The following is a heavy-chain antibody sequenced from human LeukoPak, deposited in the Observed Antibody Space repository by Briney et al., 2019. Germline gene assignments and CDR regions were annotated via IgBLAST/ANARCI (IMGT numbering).Heavy chain of an antibody. D-gene: IGHD2-2*01. Sequence: SVKVSCKPSRGTFSSYAISWVRQAPGQGLEWMGGIIPIFGTANYAQPSQGRVTINEDESTSTAYMELSSLRSEDTAVYYCASPKMDSCCRFDYWGQGTLVTVSS. CDR3: ASPKMDSCCRFDY. CDR1: RGTFSSYA. V-gene: IGHV1-69*13. CDR2: IIPIFGTA. J-gene: IGHJ4*02.